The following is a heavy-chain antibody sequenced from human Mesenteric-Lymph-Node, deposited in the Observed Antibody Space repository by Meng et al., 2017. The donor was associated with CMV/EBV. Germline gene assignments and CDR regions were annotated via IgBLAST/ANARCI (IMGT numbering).Heavy chain of an antibody. CDR2: IYYSGST. CDR3: ARPHYYGSGSSPWFDP. J-gene: IGHJ5*02. Sequence: QLQLQESGPGLVKPSETLSLTCTVPGGSISSSSYYWGWIRQPPGKGLEWIGSIYYSGSTYYNPSLKSRVTISVDTSKNQFSLKLSSVTAADTAVYYGARPHYYGSGSSPWFDPWGQGTLVTVSS. D-gene: IGHD3-10*01. CDR1: GGSISSSSYY. V-gene: IGHV4-39*01.